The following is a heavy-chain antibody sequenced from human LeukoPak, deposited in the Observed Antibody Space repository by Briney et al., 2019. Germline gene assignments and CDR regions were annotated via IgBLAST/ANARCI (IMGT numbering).Heavy chain of an antibody. D-gene: IGHD2-2*01. CDR1: GYTFTSYY. J-gene: IGHJ4*02. V-gene: IGHV1-46*01. Sequence: AASVKVSCKASGYTFTSYYMHWVRQAPGQGLEWMGIINPSGGSTSYAQKFQGRVTMTRDTSTSTVYMELSSLGSEDTAVYYCARDAGEDIVVVPAAENYFDYWGQGTLVTVSS. CDR2: INPSGGST. CDR3: ARDAGEDIVVVPAAENYFDY.